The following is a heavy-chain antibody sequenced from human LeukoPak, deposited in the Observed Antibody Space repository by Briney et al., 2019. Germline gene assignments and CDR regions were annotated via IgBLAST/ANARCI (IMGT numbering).Heavy chain of an antibody. CDR2: MNPNSGNT. D-gene: IGHD3-10*01. CDR3: ARFNGRGVSNDY. CDR1: GYTFTSYD. J-gene: IGHJ4*02. V-gene: IGHV1-8*01. Sequence: GASVKVSCTASGYTFTSYDINWVRQATGQGLEWTGWMNPNSGNTGYAQKFQGRVTMTRNTSISTAYMELSSLRSEDTAVYYCARFNGRGVSNDYWGQGTLVTVSA.